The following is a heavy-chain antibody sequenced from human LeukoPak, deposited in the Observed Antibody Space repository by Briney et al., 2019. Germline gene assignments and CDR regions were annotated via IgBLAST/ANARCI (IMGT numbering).Heavy chain of an antibody. Sequence: GESLRLSCAVSGFTFSGSAMHWVRQASGKGLEWVGRIGSRAGTYATTYAASVKGRFTISRDDSKNTAYLQMNNLKTEDTAVYYCLVEPTYYVDVWGKGTAVTVSS. CDR2: IGSRAGTYAT. V-gene: IGHV3-73*01. CDR1: GFTFSGSA. J-gene: IGHJ6*03. CDR3: LVEPTYYVDV.